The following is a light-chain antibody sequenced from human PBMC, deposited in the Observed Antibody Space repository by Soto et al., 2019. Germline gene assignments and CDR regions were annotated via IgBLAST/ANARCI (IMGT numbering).Light chain of an antibody. CDR1: SSDVGSYNL. CDR3: CSYAGSRVV. CDR2: EVS. Sequence: QSALTQPASVSGSHRQSITISCTGTSSDVGSYNLVSWYQQHPGKAPKLMIYEVSKRPSGVSNRFSGSKSGNTASLTISGLQAEDEADYYCCSYAGSRVVFGTGTKVTVL. J-gene: IGLJ1*01. V-gene: IGLV2-23*02.